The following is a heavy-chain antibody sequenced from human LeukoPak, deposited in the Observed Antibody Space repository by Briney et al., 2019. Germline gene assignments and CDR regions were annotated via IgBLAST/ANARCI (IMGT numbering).Heavy chain of an antibody. J-gene: IGHJ4*02. Sequence: PSETLSLTCTVSGASIKTYYWTWIRQPAGKGLEWIGRIYAGGSTNYNPSLKSRVTMSVDTSKNQFSLRLTSVTAADTAVYYCAGNSGDFWGQGTLVTVSS. V-gene: IGHV4-4*07. D-gene: IGHD4-23*01. CDR3: AGNSGDF. CDR1: GASIKTYY. CDR2: IYAGGST.